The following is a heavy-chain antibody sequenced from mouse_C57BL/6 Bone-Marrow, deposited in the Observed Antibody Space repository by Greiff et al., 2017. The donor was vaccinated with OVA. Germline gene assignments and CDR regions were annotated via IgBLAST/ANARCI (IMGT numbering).Heavy chain of an antibody. Sequence: EVQLQQSGPELVKPGASVKISCKASGYTFTDYYMNWVKQSHGKSLEWIGDINPNNGGTSYNQKFKGKATLTVDKSSSTAYMELRSLTSEDSAVYYCARDRYYGFAYWGQGTLVTVSA. D-gene: IGHD1-2*01. J-gene: IGHJ3*01. CDR2: INPNNGGT. CDR1: GYTFTDYY. CDR3: ARDRYYGFAY. V-gene: IGHV1-26*01.